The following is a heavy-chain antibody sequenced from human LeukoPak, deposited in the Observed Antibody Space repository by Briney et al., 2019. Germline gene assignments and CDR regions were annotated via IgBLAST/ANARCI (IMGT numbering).Heavy chain of an antibody. CDR1: GYTFTSYG. J-gene: IGHJ6*03. Sequence: RASVKVSCKASGYTFTSYGISWVRQAPGQGLEWMGWISAYNGNTNYAQKLQGRVTMTTDTSTSTAYMELSSLRSEDTAVYYCARRGYSSSWYTDYYYMDVWGKGTTVTVSS. D-gene: IGHD6-13*01. CDR2: ISAYNGNT. CDR3: ARRGYSSSWYTDYYYMDV. V-gene: IGHV1-18*01.